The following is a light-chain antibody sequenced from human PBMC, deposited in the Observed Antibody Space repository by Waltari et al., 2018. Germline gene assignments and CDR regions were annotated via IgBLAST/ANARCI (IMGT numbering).Light chain of an antibody. CDR2: VNSDGSH. Sequence: QLVLTQSPSASASLGASVKLTCTLSSGHSSNIIAWLQQQPEKGPRYLMKVNSDGSHSKGDEIPDLCSGSSSGAERYLTISTGQSEDEADYYCQTGGHGTWVFGGGTKLTVL. CDR1: SGHSSNI. V-gene: IGLV4-69*01. J-gene: IGLJ3*02. CDR3: QTGGHGTWV.